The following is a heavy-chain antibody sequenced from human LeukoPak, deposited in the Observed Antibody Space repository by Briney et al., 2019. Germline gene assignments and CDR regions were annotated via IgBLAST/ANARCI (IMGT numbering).Heavy chain of an antibody. CDR3: ARDGELLWFGESSYGMDV. CDR1: GGTFSSCA. J-gene: IGHJ6*04. Sequence: SVKVSCKASGGTFSSCAISWVRQAPGQGLEWMGGIIPIFGTANYAQKFQGRVTITADKSTSTAYMELSSLRSEDTAVYYCARDGELLWFGESSYGMDVWGKGTTVTVSS. D-gene: IGHD3-10*01. V-gene: IGHV1-69*06. CDR2: IIPIFGTA.